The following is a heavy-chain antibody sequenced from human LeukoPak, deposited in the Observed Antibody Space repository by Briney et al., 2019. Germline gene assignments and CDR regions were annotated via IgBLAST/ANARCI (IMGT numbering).Heavy chain of an antibody. D-gene: IGHD3-9*01. V-gene: IGHV1-18*01. CDR2: ISAYNGNT. Sequence: ASVKVSCKASGYTFTSYGISWVRQAPGQGLEWMGWISAYNGNTNYAQKLQGRVTMTTDTSTSTAYMELRSLRSDDTAVYYCAIDTPQYDILTGYYIWYYYYMDVWGKGTTVTVSS. J-gene: IGHJ6*03. CDR3: AIDTPQYDILTGYYIWYYYYMDV. CDR1: GYTFTSYG.